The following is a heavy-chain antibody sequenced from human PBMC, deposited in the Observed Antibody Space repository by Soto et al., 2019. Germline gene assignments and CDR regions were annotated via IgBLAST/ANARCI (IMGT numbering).Heavy chain of an antibody. CDR2: TRNKGNSYTT. J-gene: IGHJ4*02. D-gene: IGHD3-3*02. CDR3: ASEEAFPGPDFEY. CDR1: GFSFSDHY. Sequence: PGGSLRLSCVVSGFSFSDHYMNWVRQAPGKGLEWVGRTRNKGNSYTTEYAASVKDRFTISRDDSKNSLYLQMNSLKAEDTAVYYCASEEAFPGPDFEYWRQGTLVTVSS. V-gene: IGHV3-72*01.